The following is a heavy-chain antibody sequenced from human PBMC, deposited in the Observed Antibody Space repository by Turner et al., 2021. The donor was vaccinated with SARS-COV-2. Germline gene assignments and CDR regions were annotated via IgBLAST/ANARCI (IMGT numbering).Heavy chain of an antibody. CDR2: IWNDGSNK. V-gene: IGHV3-33*01. CDR1: GFSFSSYA. Sequence: QVPLVESGGGVVQPGGSLTLSCAAAGFSFSSYAMHWVRQSPEKGREWVASIWNDGSNKYYANSVKGRVTVSRDNSQNTLFLHMSALRVDDTAVYHCARAFGSGSFLLDYWGQGTQVTVSS. D-gene: IGHD3-10*01. J-gene: IGHJ4*02. CDR3: ARAFGSGSFLLDY.